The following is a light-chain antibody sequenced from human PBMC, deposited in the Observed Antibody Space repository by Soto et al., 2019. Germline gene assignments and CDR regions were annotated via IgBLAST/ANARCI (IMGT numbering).Light chain of an antibody. V-gene: IGKV3-15*01. Sequence: ETVMTQSPATLSVSPGGGSTLSCRAVQSVSGNLAWYQQKTGQAPSLLIEGASTRAAGIPARFSGSGSGKEFTLTISSLQSEDFAVYYCQQYNNWPSNITFGPGTKVDI. CDR2: GAS. CDR1: QSVSGN. J-gene: IGKJ3*01. CDR3: QQYNNWPSNIT.